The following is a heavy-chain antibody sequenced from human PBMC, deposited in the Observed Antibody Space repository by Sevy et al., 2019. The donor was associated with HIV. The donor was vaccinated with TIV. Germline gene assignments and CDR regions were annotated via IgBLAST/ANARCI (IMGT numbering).Heavy chain of an antibody. Sequence: SETLSLTCAVSGYSISSGYYWGWIRQPPGKGLEWIGSIYHSGSTYYNPSLKSRVTISVDTSKNQFSLKLSSVTAADPAVYYCARGAKAGRYGSGSYARFFDYWGQGTLVTVSS. CDR2: IYHSGST. V-gene: IGHV4-38-2*01. D-gene: IGHD3-10*01. J-gene: IGHJ4*02. CDR3: ARGAKAGRYGSGSYARFFDY. CDR1: GYSISSGYY.